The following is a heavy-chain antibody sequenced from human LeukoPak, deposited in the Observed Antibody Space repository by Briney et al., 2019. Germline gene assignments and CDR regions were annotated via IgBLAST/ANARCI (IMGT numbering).Heavy chain of an antibody. CDR3: ARATLPTDIVVVPAAIEAYYYMDV. CDR1: GGSISSSSYY. CDR2: IYYSGST. D-gene: IGHD2-2*01. J-gene: IGHJ6*03. Sequence: SETLSLTCTVSGGSISSSSYYWGWIRQPPGKGLEWIGSIYYSGSTYYNPSLKSRVTISVDTSKNQFSLKLSSVTAADTAVYYCARATLPTDIVVVPAAIEAYYYMDVWGKGTTVTVSS. V-gene: IGHV4-39*07.